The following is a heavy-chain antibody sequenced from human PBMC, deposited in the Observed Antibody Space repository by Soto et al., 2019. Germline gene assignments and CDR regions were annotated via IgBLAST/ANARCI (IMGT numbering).Heavy chain of an antibody. Sequence: QVQLVESGGGVVQPGRSLRLSCAASGFTFSSYGMHWVRQAPGKGLEWVAVIWYDGSNKYYADSVKGRFTISRDNSKNTLYLQMNSLRAEDTAVYYCARVSDYGDLHLDYWGQGTLVTVSS. CDR3: ARVSDYGDLHLDY. CDR1: GFTFSSYG. V-gene: IGHV3-33*01. CDR2: IWYDGSNK. J-gene: IGHJ4*02. D-gene: IGHD4-17*01.